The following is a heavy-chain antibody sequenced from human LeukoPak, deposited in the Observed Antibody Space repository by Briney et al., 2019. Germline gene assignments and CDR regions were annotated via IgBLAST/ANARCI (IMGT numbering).Heavy chain of an antibody. J-gene: IGHJ3*02. V-gene: IGHV3-30-3*01. CDR1: GFTFSSYA. CDR3: ARDSFLYSSSWFVFWGAFDI. D-gene: IGHD6-13*01. CDR2: ISYDGSNK. Sequence: GGSLRLSCAASGFTFSSYAMHWVRQAPGKGLGWVAVISYDGSNKYYADSVKGRFTISRDNSKNTLYLQMNSLRAEDTAVYYCARDSFLYSSSWFVFWGAFDIWGQGTMVTVSS.